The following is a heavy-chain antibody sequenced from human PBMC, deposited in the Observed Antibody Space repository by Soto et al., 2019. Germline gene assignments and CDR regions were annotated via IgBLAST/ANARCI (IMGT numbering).Heavy chain of an antibody. D-gene: IGHD2-2*01. Sequence: GESLKISCRGSGYDFNTNWFGWVRQLPGKGLEWVGIMYPGDSDTRYNPSLQGHVTLSADVTVSTAFLQWRSLRTSDTGMYFCARLPRDCNKTSCYYADHWGHGTQVTVSS. CDR2: MYPGDSDT. CDR3: ARLPRDCNKTSCYYADH. V-gene: IGHV5-51*01. CDR1: GYDFNTNW. J-gene: IGHJ4*01.